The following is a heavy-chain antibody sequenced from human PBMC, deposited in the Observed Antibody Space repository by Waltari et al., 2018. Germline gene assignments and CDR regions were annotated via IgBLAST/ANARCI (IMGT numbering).Heavy chain of an antibody. CDR3: AKDHRYCSSTIFYGY. V-gene: IGHV3-23*01. CDR2: ISGCGGST. Sequence: EVQLLESGGGLVQPGGSLRLSCAASGFTISSYSRRTVHPAPGKVLEWCSAISGCGGSTYYSDPVNGRFTISRDNSKNTLYLQMNSLRAEDTAVYYCAKDHRYCSSTIFYGYWSQGTLVTVSS. D-gene: IGHD2-2*01. CDR1: GFTISSYS. J-gene: IGHJ4*02.